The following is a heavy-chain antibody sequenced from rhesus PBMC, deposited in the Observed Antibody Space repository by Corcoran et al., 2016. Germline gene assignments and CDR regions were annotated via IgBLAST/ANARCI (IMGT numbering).Heavy chain of an antibody. V-gene: IGHV3S18*01. D-gene: IGHD4-29*01. J-gene: IGHJ4*01. Sequence: EVQLVESGGGSAQPGGSLRLSCGASGFSFSDYYISWVRQAPGKGLGWVSGISYTGGSTYYADSVKGRFTISRENAKNTLYLQMDSLRAEDTAVYYCARMYGSRLYYFDYWGQGVLVTVSS. CDR2: ISYTGGST. CDR1: GFSFSDYY. CDR3: ARMYGSRLYYFDY.